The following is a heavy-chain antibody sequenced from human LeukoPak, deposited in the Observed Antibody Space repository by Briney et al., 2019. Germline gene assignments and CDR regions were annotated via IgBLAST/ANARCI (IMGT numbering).Heavy chain of an antibody. D-gene: IGHD5-12*01. CDR2: ISGSGGST. CDR1: GFTFSSYA. Sequence: PGGSLRLSCAASGFTFSSYAMGWVRQAPGKGLEWISSISGSGGSTYYADSVKGRFTISRDNSKNTLYLQMNSLRAEDTAVYYCAKDPPVANHYFDYWGQGTLVTVSS. V-gene: IGHV3-23*01. CDR3: AKDPPVANHYFDY. J-gene: IGHJ4*02.